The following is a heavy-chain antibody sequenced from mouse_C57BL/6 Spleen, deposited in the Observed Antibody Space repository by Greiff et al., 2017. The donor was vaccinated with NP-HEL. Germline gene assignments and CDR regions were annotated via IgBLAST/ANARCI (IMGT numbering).Heavy chain of an antibody. D-gene: IGHD2-3*01. Sequence: EVQLQESGPELVKPGASVKIPCKASGYTFTDYNMDWVKQSHGKSLEWIGDINPNNGGTIYNQKFKGKATLTVDKSSSTAYMELRSLTSEDTAVYYCARSEDGWYFDVWGTGTTVTVSS. J-gene: IGHJ1*03. CDR2: INPNNGGT. CDR1: GYTFTDYN. CDR3: ARSEDGWYFDV. V-gene: IGHV1-18*01.